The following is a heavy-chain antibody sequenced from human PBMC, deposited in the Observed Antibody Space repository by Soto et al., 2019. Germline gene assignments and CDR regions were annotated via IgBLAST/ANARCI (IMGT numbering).Heavy chain of an antibody. CDR1: GCPFSSYA. Sequence: SVKVSCKDSGCPFSSYAISWVRQPPGQGLEWVGGIIPIFGTANYARKFQGRVTITAEESTSTAYIELSSLRSEDAPVYCCASSGVWLLNFDYWSPGTFVTVSS. CDR2: IIPIFGTA. V-gene: IGHV1-69*13. CDR3: ASSGVWLLNFDY. D-gene: IGHD3-22*01. J-gene: IGHJ4*02.